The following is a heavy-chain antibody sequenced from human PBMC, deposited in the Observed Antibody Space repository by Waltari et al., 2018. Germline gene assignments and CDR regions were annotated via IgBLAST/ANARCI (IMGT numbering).Heavy chain of an antibody. J-gene: IGHJ4*02. CDR1: GIIVSANY. Sequence: EVQLVESGGGLIQPGGSLRLSCAASGIIVSANYMNWVRQAPGKGPQLVSVIYSAGRTYYAYSVKGRFTISRDNTKNTVYLQMNNLKTEDTAVYYCARPGEGPSSHWGQGTLVTVSS. CDR2: IYSAGRT. D-gene: IGHD4-17*01. CDR3: ARPGEGPSSH. V-gene: IGHV3-53*01.